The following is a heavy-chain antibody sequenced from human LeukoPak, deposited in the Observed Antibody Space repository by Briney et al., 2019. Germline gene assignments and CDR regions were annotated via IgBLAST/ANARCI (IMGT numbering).Heavy chain of an antibody. V-gene: IGHV3-23*01. D-gene: IGHD3-16*01. J-gene: IGHJ6*02. CDR1: GFTFSIYA. Sequence: GGSLRLSCAASGFTFSIYAMSWVRPAPGRGREWVSSTSGSGGTTYYADSVKGRFTISRDNSKNTLYLQMNSLRAEETAVYYCAKDGEILRIPSNGMDVWGPGTTVTVSS. CDR2: TSGSGGTT. CDR3: AKDGEILRIPSNGMDV.